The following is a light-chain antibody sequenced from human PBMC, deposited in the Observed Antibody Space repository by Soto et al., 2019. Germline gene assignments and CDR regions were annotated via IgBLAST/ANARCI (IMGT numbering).Light chain of an antibody. CDR2: LNSNGSH. J-gene: IGLJ3*02. V-gene: IGLV4-69*01. CDR3: QTWGTGPWV. CDR1: SGHRNYA. Sequence: QPVLTQSPSASASLGASVKLTCTLSSGHRNYAIAWHQQQPEKGPRYLMKLNSNGSHSKGDGIPDRFSGSSSGAERYLTISSLQSEDEADYYCQTWGTGPWVFGGGTKVTVL.